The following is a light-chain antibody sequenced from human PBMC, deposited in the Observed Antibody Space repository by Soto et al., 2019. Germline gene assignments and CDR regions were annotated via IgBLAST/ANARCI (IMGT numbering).Light chain of an antibody. V-gene: IGKV3-20*01. Sequence: EIVLTESPATLSLPPGDRASLSCRASQSVSSNLAWHQQKPGQAPRLLIYAASTRATGIPDRFSGSGSGTDFTLTISRLEPEDFAVYYCQQYGSSPKTFGQGTKVDIK. CDR3: QQYGSSPKT. J-gene: IGKJ1*01. CDR2: AAS. CDR1: QSVSSN.